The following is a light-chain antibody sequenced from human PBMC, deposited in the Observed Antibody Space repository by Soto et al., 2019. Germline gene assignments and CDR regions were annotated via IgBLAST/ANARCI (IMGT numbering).Light chain of an antibody. V-gene: IGKV3-11*01. Sequence: EVVLTQSPATLSLSPGEGATLPCRASQSIGNYLAWYQQKPGQAPRLLIYATSNRATGIPARFSGSGSGTDFTLTISSLEPEDFAVYYRQQRSSWPFTFGPGTKVDIK. J-gene: IGKJ3*01. CDR3: QQRSSWPFT. CDR2: ATS. CDR1: QSIGNY.